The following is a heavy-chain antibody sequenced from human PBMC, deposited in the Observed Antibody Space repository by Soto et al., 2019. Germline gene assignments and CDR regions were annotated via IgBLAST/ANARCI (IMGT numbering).Heavy chain of an antibody. Sequence: QVQLVESGGGVVQPGRSLRLSCAASGFTFSSYGMHWVRQAPGKGLEWVAVIWYDGSNKYYADSVKGRFTISRDNSKNTLYLQMNSRRADDTAVYYCARAYTNDGWFDPWGQGTLVTVPS. V-gene: IGHV3-33*01. CDR1: GFTFSSYG. CDR3: ARAYTNDGWFDP. D-gene: IGHD2-2*02. J-gene: IGHJ5*02. CDR2: IWYDGSNK.